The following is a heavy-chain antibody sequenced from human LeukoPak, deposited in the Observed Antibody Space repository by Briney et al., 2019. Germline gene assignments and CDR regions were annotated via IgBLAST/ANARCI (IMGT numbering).Heavy chain of an antibody. Sequence: GGSLRLSCAASGFTFSSYAMSWVRQAPGKGLGWVSAISGSGGSTYYADSVKGRFTISRDNSKNTLYLQMNSLRAEDTAVYYCAKGRYSRNPGQQVLWGQGTLVTVSS. CDR3: AKGRYSRNPGQQVL. J-gene: IGHJ4*02. V-gene: IGHV3-23*01. CDR1: GFTFSSYA. CDR2: ISGSGGST. D-gene: IGHD6-13*01.